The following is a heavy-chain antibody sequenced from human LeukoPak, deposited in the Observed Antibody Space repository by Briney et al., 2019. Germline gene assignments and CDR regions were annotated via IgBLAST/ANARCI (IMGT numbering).Heavy chain of an antibody. J-gene: IGHJ3*02. CDR1: GVTVYSNS. CDR3: ARGEIVVAPGAFDI. V-gene: IGHV3-53*01. CDR2: IYSGGST. D-gene: IGHD2-21*01. Sequence: GGSLRLSCAASGVTVYSNSMSWVRQAPGKGLEWVSVIYSGGSTYHSDSVKGRFTISRDNSKNTLYLQMNSLRAEDTAVYYCARGEIVVAPGAFDIWGQGTMVTVSS.